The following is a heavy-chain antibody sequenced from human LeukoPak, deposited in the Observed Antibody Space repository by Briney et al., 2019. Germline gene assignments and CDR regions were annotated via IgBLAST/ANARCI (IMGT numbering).Heavy chain of an antibody. V-gene: IGHV4-4*07. CDR2: IYSNVRT. J-gene: IGHJ4*02. CDR3: ARDVIADDSGSCFES. D-gene: IGHD3-22*01. CDR1: GGSINGYY. Sequence: SETLSLTCTVSGGSINGYYWSWIRQPAGRGLEWIGRIYSNVRTNYNPSLKSRVPLSVDTSKNQFSLKLSSVTAADTSVYYCARDVIADDSGSCFESWGQGTLVTVSS.